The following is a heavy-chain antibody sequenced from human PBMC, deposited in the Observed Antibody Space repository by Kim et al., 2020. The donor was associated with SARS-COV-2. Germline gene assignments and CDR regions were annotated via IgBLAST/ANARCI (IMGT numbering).Heavy chain of an antibody. J-gene: IGHJ3*02. V-gene: IGHV5-51*01. D-gene: IGHD4-17*01. CDR3: ARPRGYGDPQDAFDI. Sequence: PSSQGQVTISADKSISTAYLQWSSLKASDTAMYYCARPRGYGDPQDAFDIWGQGTMVTVSS.